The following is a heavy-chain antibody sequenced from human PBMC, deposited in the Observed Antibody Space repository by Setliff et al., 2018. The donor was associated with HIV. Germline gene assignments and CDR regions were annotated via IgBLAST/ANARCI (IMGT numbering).Heavy chain of an antibody. V-gene: IGHV1-24*01. CDR3: ARGLSIFGVATPGFYSFMDV. CDR2: FDPEDGEA. Sequence: ASVKVSCKVSGYTLKELSMHWVRQAPGKGLEWMGGFDPEDGEAIYAQKFQGRVTMTRDTSTSTVYMELSSLRSEDTAMYYCARGLSIFGVATPGFYSFMDVWGKGTTVTVSS. J-gene: IGHJ6*03. D-gene: IGHD3-3*01. CDR1: GYTLKELS.